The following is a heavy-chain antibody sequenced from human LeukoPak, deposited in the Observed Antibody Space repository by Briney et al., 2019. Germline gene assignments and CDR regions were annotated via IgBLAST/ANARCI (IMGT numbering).Heavy chain of an antibody. V-gene: IGHV3-23*01. D-gene: IGHD1-26*01. CDR2: LRGDGDT. J-gene: IGHJ4*02. CDR3: ATGSLSSPGGSSLGY. CDR1: GFTFSNYA. Sequence: PGGSLRLSCEASGFTFSNYAMSWVRQAPARGLEWVSSLRGDGDTFYADSVKGRFTLSRDDSRNTVYLHLNNLRVEDTAVYYCATGSLSSPGGSSLGYWGQGTLVTVSS.